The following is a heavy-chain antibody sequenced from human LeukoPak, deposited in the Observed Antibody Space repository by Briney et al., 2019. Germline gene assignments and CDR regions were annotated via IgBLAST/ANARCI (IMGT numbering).Heavy chain of an antibody. CDR3: ARHSTVTTSAAGY. J-gene: IGHJ4*02. Sequence: SETLSLTCTVSGGSISGSSYYWGWIRQPPGKGLEWIGSIYYSGSTYYNPSLKSRVTISVDTSKNQFSLKLSSVTAADTAVYYCARHSTVTTSAAGYWGQGTLVTVSS. D-gene: IGHD4-17*01. CDR2: IYYSGST. V-gene: IGHV4-39*01. CDR1: GGSISGSSYY.